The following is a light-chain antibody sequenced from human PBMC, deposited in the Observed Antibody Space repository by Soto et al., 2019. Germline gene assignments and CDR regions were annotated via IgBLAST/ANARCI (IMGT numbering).Light chain of an antibody. Sequence: DIQMTQSPSSLSASVGDTVTITCRASETIAIYLNWYQQKPGKAPNLLIYEASSLQSGVPSRFTGRGSGTDFSLTISSLQPEDFAPYYCHQSYNIPQTFAQGTRVEIK. CDR1: ETIAIY. V-gene: IGKV1-39*01. J-gene: IGKJ1*01. CDR3: HQSYNIPQT. CDR2: EAS.